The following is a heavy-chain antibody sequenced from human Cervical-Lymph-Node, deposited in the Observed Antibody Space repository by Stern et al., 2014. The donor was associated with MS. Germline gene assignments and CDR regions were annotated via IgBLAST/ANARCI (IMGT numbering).Heavy chain of an antibody. J-gene: IGHJ4*02. CDR2: IFPGASDP. CDR1: GYTFTDYW. D-gene: IGHD6-19*01. Sequence: EAQLVESGAEVRKPGQSLTISCNISGYTFTDYWIAWVRQMPGKCLEWMGAIFPGASDPRYSPSFQGHDTISVDPSINAAYLQWSDLRASDTAMYYCARPHSPGWSYYFDFWGQGTLVAVSS. V-gene: IGHV5-51*01. CDR3: ARPHSPGWSYYFDF.